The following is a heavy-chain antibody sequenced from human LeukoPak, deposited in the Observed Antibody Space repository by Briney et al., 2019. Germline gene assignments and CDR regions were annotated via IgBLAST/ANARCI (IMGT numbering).Heavy chain of an antibody. CDR1: GFTFDDYA. CDR3: AILNYYYYMDV. CDR2: ISGSGGST. V-gene: IGHV3-23*01. Sequence: PGRSLRLSCAASGFTFDDYAMHWVRQAPGKGLEWVSAISGSGGSTYYADSVKGRFTISRDNSKNTLYLQMNSLRAEDTAVYYCAILNYYYYMDVWGKGTTVTVSS. J-gene: IGHJ6*03.